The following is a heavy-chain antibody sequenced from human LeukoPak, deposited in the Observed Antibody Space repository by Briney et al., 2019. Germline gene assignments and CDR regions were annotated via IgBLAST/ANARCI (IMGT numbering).Heavy chain of an antibody. Sequence: PGGALRLSRAASGFNLSYSFIRLVRQAPGEGVEWASYISGSGSTIYYPDSVKGRFTISRDNAKKSLYLQMNSLRPEDTAVYYCARLSGYAVESWGQGTLVTVSS. CDR3: ARLSGYAVES. V-gene: IGHV3-11*01. CDR1: GFNLSYSF. D-gene: IGHD5-12*01. CDR2: ISGSGSTI. J-gene: IGHJ4*02.